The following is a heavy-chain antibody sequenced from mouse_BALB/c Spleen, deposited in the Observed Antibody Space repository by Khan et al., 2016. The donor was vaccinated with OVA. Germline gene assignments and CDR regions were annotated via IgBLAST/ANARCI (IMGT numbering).Heavy chain of an antibody. CDR1: GYSITSGYA. CDR3: ARGNYYGYDFDY. CDR2: ISYSGVT. V-gene: IGHV3-2*02. D-gene: IGHD1-2*01. J-gene: IGHJ2*01. Sequence: VQLKQSGPGLVKPSQSLSPTCTVTGYSITSGYAWNWLRQFPGNKLEWMGYISYSGVTSYTPSLKSRISITRDTSKNQFFLQLNSVTTEDTATYYCARGNYYGYDFDYWGQGTTLTVSS.